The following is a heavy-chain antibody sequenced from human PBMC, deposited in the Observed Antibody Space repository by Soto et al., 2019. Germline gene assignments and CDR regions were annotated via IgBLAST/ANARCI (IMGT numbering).Heavy chain of an antibody. CDR2: INAGNGNT. J-gene: IGHJ3*02. D-gene: IGHD2-21*02. CDR1: GYTFTSYA. CDR3: ARVYCGGDCYPPDAFDI. V-gene: IGHV1-3*01. Sequence: QVQLVQSGAEVKKPGASVKVSCKAPGYTFTSYAMHWVRQAPGQRLEWMGWINAGNGNTKYSQKFQGRVTITRDTSASTAYMELSSLRSEDTAVYYCARVYCGGDCYPPDAFDIWGQGTMVTVSS.